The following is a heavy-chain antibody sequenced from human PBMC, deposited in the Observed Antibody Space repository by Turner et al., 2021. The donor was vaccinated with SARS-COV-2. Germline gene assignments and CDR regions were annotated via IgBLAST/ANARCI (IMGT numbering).Heavy chain of an antibody. CDR2: VDPGDGET. CDR3: ATGVAVTGTPSAYYYYYGMDV. D-gene: IGHD6-19*01. Sequence: QVQLVQSGAEVKKPGASVMVSCKVSGYTLTDLSMHWVRQAPGKGLEWMGGVDPGDGETIYAQKFQGRVTMTEETTTDTAYMKLSSLRSEDTAVYYCATGVAVTGTPSAYYYYYGMDVWGQGTTVTVSS. V-gene: IGHV1-24*01. J-gene: IGHJ6*02. CDR1: GYTLTDLS.